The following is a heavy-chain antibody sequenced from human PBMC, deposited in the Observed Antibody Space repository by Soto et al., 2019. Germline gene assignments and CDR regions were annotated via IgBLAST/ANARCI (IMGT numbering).Heavy chain of an antibody. D-gene: IGHD2-2*02. V-gene: IGHV4-34*01. CDR2: INHSGST. CDR1: GGTFSGFC. J-gene: IGHJ6*03. CDR3: ARVGCSSTSCYTVYYYYYMDV. Sequence: PLVTMSLTCAVVGGTFSGFCGSWIRKPPGKGLKRIGEINHSGSTNYNPSLKSRVTISVDTSKNQFSLKLSSVTAADTAVYYCARVGCSSTSCYTVYYYYYMDVCGKGTTVTVPS.